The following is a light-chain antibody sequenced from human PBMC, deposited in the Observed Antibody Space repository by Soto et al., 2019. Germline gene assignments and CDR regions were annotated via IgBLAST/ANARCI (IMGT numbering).Light chain of an antibody. V-gene: IGLV4-69*01. CDR1: SGHSSYA. CDR3: QTWGTGIQV. J-gene: IGLJ2*01. Sequence: QAVVTQSPSATAYLGASVELTCTLSSGHSSYAIAWHQQRPEKGPRYLMKLNSDGSHSKGDGITDRFSGSSSGAERYLTISSLQSEDEADYYCQTWGTGIQVFGGGTKVTVL. CDR2: LNSDGSH.